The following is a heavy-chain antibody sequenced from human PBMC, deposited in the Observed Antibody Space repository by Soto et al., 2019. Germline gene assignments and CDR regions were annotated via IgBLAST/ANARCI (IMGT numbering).Heavy chain of an antibody. CDR3: AKDYGSSRYFFDY. Sequence: GGSLRLSCAASGFTFINYAMTWVRQAPGEGLEWVSTISGNGANAHYADSVKGRFSISRDNSKNTLYIQMNSLRAEDTAVYYCAKDYGSSRYFFDYWGQGALVTVSS. CDR2: ISGNGANA. CDR1: GFTFINYA. V-gene: IGHV3-23*01. D-gene: IGHD6-19*01. J-gene: IGHJ4*02.